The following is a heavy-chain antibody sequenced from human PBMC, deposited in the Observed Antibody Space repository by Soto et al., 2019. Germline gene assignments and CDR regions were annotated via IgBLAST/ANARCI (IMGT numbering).Heavy chain of an antibody. Sequence: QVQLVQSGAEVKKPGASVKVSCKASGYIFSDYYMHWVRQAPGQGLEWMGWINPNTGGTNSAQKFQGRVTMTRDTSINTAYLEVNRLKSDDTALYYCARDRGRDDWTYHFDYWGQGTLVTVSS. D-gene: IGHD1-7*01. CDR1: GYIFSDYY. CDR3: ARDRGRDDWTYHFDY. J-gene: IGHJ4*02. V-gene: IGHV1-2*02. CDR2: INPNTGGT.